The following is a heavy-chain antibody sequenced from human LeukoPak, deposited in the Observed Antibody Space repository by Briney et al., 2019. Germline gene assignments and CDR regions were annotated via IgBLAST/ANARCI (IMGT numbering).Heavy chain of an antibody. CDR1: GESFSGYH. V-gene: IGHV4-34*01. Sequence: SDTLSLTCGVYGESFSGYHWSWLRQPPGKGLEGSGEINHSGNTNHNPSRKSRVTISVDTSTNQCARRLSSVTAADTAVYYCARGRPTYDFWSGLSRYGMDVWGQGTTVTVSS. CDR3: ARGRPTYDFWSGLSRYGMDV. D-gene: IGHD3-3*01. CDR2: INHSGNT. J-gene: IGHJ6*02.